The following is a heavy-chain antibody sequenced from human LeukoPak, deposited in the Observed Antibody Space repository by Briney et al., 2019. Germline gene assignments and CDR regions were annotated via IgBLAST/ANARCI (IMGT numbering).Heavy chain of an antibody. J-gene: IGHJ4*02. Sequence: PSETLSLTCAVYGGSFSGYYWSWIRQRPGKGLEWIASIYYLGYTYYNPALKTRVTISVDTSKNQFSLKLSSMTAADTAVYYCARDDSRNWNHEDASDNWGQGILVTVSS. D-gene: IGHD1-1*01. V-gene: IGHV4-34*01. CDR1: GGSFSGYY. CDR2: IYYLGYT. CDR3: ARDDSRNWNHEDASDN.